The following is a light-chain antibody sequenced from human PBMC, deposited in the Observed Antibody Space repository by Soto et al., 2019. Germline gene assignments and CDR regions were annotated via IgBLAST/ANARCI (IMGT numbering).Light chain of an antibody. CDR1: QSINTR. V-gene: IGKV1-5*01. CDR2: DAS. J-gene: IGKJ1*01. CDR3: QQYGSSWT. Sequence: DIQMTQSPSTLSASIGDRVTITCRASQSINTRLAWYQQKPGKAPKFLIYDASILASRAPSRFSGSGSGTEFTLTISSLQPDDLATYYCQQYGSSWTFGQGTKVEIK.